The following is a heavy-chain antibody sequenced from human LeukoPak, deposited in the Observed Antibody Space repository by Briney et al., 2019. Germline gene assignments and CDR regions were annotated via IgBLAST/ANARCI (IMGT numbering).Heavy chain of an antibody. V-gene: IGHV3-20*04. CDR1: GFTFDDYG. Sequence: RAGGSLRLSCAASGFTFDDYGMSWVRQAPGKGLEWVSGINWNGGRTDYADSVKGRFTISRDNAKNSLYLQMNSLRAEDTALYYCARYDYSDYVGYYDYWGQGTLVTVSS. D-gene: IGHD4-11*01. CDR3: ARYDYSDYVGYYDY. CDR2: INWNGGRT. J-gene: IGHJ4*02.